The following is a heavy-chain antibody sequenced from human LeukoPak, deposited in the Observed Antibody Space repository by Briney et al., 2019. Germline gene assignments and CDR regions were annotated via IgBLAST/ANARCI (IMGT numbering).Heavy chain of an antibody. CDR1: GYTFSTYD. D-gene: IGHD2-2*01. J-gene: IGHJ4*02. CDR3: ARAIRYQLLSDY. V-gene: IGHV1-8*03. CDR2: MNPNSANT. Sequence: ASVKVSCKTSGYTFSTYDINWLRQAAGQGLEWMGWMNPNSANTGFAQKFQGRAAITRDTSTATAYLELSGLTSEDTAVYYCARAIRYQLLSDYWGQGNLVTVSS.